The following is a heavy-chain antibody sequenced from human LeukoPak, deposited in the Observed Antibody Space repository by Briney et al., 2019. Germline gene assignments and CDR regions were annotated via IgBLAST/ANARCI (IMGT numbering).Heavy chain of an antibody. J-gene: IGHJ3*02. Sequence: PGGSLRLSCAASGFTFSSYSMNWVRQAPGKGLEWVSSISSSSSYIYYADSVKGRFTISRDNAKNSLYLQMNSLRAEDTAVYYCASSIVVVTAPSDAFDIWGQGTMVTVSS. CDR1: GFTFSSYS. V-gene: IGHV3-21*01. D-gene: IGHD2-21*02. CDR3: ASSIVVVTAPSDAFDI. CDR2: ISSSSSYI.